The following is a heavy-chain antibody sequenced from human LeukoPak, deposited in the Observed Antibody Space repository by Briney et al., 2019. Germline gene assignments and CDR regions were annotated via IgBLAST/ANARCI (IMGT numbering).Heavy chain of an antibody. V-gene: IGHV4-4*02. CDR1: GFSFSSYAM. CDR2: IYHSGST. CDR3: ARAPYYYDSSGSGFDY. D-gene: IGHD3-22*01. Sequence: GSLRLSCAVSGFSFSSYAMSWVRQSPGKGLEWIGEIYHSGSTNYNPSLKSRVTISVDKSKNQFSLKLSSVTAADTAVYYCARAPYYYDSSGSGFDYWGQGTLVTVSS. J-gene: IGHJ4*02.